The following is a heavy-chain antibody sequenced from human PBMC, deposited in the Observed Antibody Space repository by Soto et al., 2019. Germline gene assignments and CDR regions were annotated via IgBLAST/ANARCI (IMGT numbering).Heavy chain of an antibody. D-gene: IGHD3-22*01. CDR3: ARSQDSSGYWNICFDP. CDR2: IIPIFGTA. J-gene: IGHJ5*02. Sequence: QVQLVQSGAEVKKPGSSVKVSCKASGGTFSTYTITWVRQAPGQGLEWMVGIIPIFGTANYPQKFQGRVTITADESTSTAYMGMSSLRCEDTAVYYCARSQDSSGYWNICFDPWGQGTLVTVSS. V-gene: IGHV1-69*01. CDR1: GGTFSTYT.